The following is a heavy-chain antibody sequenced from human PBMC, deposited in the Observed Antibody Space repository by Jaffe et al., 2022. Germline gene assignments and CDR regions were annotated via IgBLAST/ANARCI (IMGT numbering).Heavy chain of an antibody. D-gene: IGHD3-3*01. V-gene: IGHV3-30*18. CDR2: ISYDGSNK. CDR1: GFTFSSYG. Sequence: QVQLVESGGGVVQPGRSLRLSCAASGFTFSSYGMHWVRQAPGKGLEWVAVISYDGSNKYYADSVKGRFTISRDNSKNTLYLQMNSLRAEDTAVYYCAKALWIFGVVNFDYWGQGTLVTVSS. J-gene: IGHJ4*02. CDR3: AKALWIFGVVNFDY.